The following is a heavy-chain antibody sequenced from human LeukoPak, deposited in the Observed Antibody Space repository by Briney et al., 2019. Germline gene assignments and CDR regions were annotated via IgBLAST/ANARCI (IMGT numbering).Heavy chain of an antibody. V-gene: IGHV3-53*01. J-gene: IGHJ4*02. D-gene: IGHD3-22*01. Sequence: GGSLRLSCAVSGFTVSSIYMTWVRQAPGKGLEWVSSIYSDGNTYYADSVKGRFTLSRDSSRNTLYLQMNDLRVEDTAVYYCAREHNYYDSSGYFDYWGQGTLVTVSS. CDR3: AREHNYYDSSGYFDY. CDR1: GFTVSSIY. CDR2: IYSDGNT.